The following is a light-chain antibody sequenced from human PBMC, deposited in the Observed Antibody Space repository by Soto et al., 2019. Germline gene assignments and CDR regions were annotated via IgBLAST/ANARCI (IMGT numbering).Light chain of an antibody. Sequence: DIQMTQSPSSLSASVGDRVTITCRASQDIRVYLNWYQQKPGRAPKLLIYATFTLQSGVPARFSGSGFGTEFNLTISSLQPEDFATYYCQQSYGRPPITFGQGTRREIK. CDR3: QQSYGRPPIT. CDR1: QDIRVY. CDR2: ATF. J-gene: IGKJ5*01. V-gene: IGKV1-39*01.